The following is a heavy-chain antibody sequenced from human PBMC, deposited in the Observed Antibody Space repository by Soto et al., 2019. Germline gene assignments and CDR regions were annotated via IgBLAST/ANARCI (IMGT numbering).Heavy chain of an antibody. Sequence: QVQLVESGGGVVQPGRSLRLSCAASGFTFSSYGMHWVRQAPGKGLEWVAVIWYDGSNKYYADSVKGRFTISRDNSKNTLYLQMNSLRAEDTAVYYCASLRVPAATTPEDYDYWGQGTLVTVSS. CDR1: GFTFSSYG. J-gene: IGHJ4*02. V-gene: IGHV3-33*01. D-gene: IGHD2-2*01. CDR2: IWYDGSNK. CDR3: ASLRVPAATTPEDYDY.